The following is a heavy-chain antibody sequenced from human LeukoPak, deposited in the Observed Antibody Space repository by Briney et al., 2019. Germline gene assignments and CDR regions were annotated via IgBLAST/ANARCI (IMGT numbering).Heavy chain of an antibody. CDR2: FDPEDGET. CDR1: GYTFTGYY. V-gene: IGHV1-24*01. J-gene: IGHJ6*02. D-gene: IGHD4-17*01. Sequence: GASVKVSCKASGYTFTGYYMHWVRQAPGQGLEWMGGFDPEDGETIYAQKFQGRVTMTEDTSTDTAYMELSSLRSEDTAVYYCATGTGYGDYILRYYGMDVWGQGTTVTVSS. CDR3: ATGTGYGDYILRYYGMDV.